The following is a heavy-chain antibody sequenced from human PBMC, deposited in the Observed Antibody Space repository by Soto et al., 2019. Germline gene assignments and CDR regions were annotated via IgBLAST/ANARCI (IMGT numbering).Heavy chain of an antibody. Sequence: HPVGSLRLSCAASGFTFSSSAISWVRQAPGKGLEWVSLISGSGGTTFYADSVKGWFTMSRDNSKNTLYVQMNSLRAEDTAVYYCAMGLAAAGPFDYWGQGTLVTVSS. CDR2: ISGSGGTT. D-gene: IGHD6-13*01. CDR3: AMGLAAAGPFDY. CDR1: GFTFSSSA. V-gene: IGHV3-23*01. J-gene: IGHJ4*02.